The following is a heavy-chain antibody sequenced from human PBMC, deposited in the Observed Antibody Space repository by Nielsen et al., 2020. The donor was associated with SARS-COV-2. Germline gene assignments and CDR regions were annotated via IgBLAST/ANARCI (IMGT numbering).Heavy chain of an antibody. V-gene: IGHV4-34*01. Sequence: SETLSLTCAVYGGSFSGYYWSWIRQPPGKGLEWIGEINHSGSTNYNPSLKSRVTISVDTSKNQFSLKLSSVTAADTAVYYCARTYYCDSRGYHRYYFDYWGQGTLVTVSS. CDR2: INHSGST. CDR3: ARTYYCDSRGYHRYYFDY. D-gene: IGHD3-22*01. CDR1: GGSFSGYY. J-gene: IGHJ4*02.